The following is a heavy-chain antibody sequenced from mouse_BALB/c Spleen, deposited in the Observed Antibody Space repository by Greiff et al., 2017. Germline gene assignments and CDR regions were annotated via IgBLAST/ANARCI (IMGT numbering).Heavy chain of an antibody. V-gene: IGHV5-6-4*01. J-gene: IGHJ4*01. CDR2: ISSGGSYT. CDR3: TRDSAMDY. CDR1: GFTFSSYT. Sequence: EVKVEESGGGLVKPGGSLKLSCAASGFTFSSYTMSWVRQTPEKRLEWVATISSGGSYTYYPDSVKGRFTISRDNAKNTLYLQMSSLKSEDTAMYYCTRDSAMDYWGQGTSVTVSS.